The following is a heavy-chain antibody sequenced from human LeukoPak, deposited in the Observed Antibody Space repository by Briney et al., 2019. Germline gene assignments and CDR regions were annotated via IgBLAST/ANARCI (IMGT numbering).Heavy chain of an antibody. CDR3: ARVHYYDSSGYYA. CDR1: GFTFSSYN. CDR2: ISSSSRYI. D-gene: IGHD3-22*01. V-gene: IGHV3-21*01. Sequence: GGSLRLSCAASGFTFSSYNMKWVRHTPGKELEWVSSISSSSRYIYYAGSVKGRFTISRDNAKNSLYLQMNSLRAEDTAVYYCARVHYYDSSGYYAWGQGTLVTVSS. J-gene: IGHJ5*02.